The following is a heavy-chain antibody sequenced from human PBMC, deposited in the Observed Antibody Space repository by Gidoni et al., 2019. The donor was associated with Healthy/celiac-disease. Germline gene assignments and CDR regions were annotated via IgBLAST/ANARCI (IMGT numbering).Heavy chain of an antibody. D-gene: IGHD2-2*01. CDR1: GFTFSSYG. CDR3: AKDLFGYCSSTSCYARGWFDP. Sequence: QVQLVESGGGVVQPGRSLRLSCAASGFTFSSYGMHWVRQAPGKGLEWVAVISYDGSNKYYADSVKGRFTISRDNSKNTLYLQMNSLRAEDTAVYYCAKDLFGYCSSTSCYARGWFDPWGQGTLVTVSS. V-gene: IGHV3-30*18. CDR2: ISYDGSNK. J-gene: IGHJ5*02.